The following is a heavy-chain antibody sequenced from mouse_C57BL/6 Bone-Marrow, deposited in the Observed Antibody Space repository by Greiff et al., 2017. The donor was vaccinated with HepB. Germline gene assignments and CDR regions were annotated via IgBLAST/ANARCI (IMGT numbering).Heavy chain of an antibody. V-gene: IGHV5-17*01. Sequence: EVKLVESGGGLVKPGGSLKLSCAASGFTFSDYGMHWVRQAPEKGLEWVAYISSGSSTIYYADTVKGRFTISRDNAKNTLFLQMTSLRSEDTAMYYCARWEPYGSSPYWYFDVWGTGTTVTVSS. D-gene: IGHD1-1*01. CDR3: ARWEPYGSSPYWYFDV. CDR2: ISSGSSTI. J-gene: IGHJ1*03. CDR1: GFTFSDYG.